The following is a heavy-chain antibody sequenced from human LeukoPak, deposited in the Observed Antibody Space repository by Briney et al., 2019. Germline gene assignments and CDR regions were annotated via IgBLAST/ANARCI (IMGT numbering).Heavy chain of an antibody. CDR3: AKPIGWELPYYFDY. J-gene: IGHJ4*02. D-gene: IGHD1-26*01. Sequence: TGGSLRLSCAASGFTFSSYIMNWVRQAPGKGLEWVSAISGSGGSTYYADSVKGRFTISRDNSKNTLYLQMNSLRAEDTAVYYCAKPIGWELPYYFDYWGQGTLVTVSS. V-gene: IGHV3-23*01. CDR2: ISGSGGST. CDR1: GFTFSSYI.